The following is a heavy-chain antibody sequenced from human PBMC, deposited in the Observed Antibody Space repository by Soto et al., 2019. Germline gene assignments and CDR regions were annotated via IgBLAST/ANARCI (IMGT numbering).Heavy chain of an antibody. CDR3: ARSLLKVILPLGY. CDR2: INTLSGDT. V-gene: IGHV1-2*02. CDR1: GYTFSGYY. D-gene: IGHD3-3*02. Sequence: QVQLVQSGAEVKKPGASVKVSCKASGYTFSGYYMHWVRQAPGQGLEWMGWINTLSGDTSFPQKFRGGLAMTRDTSIDTAFMEGSRLTSDDTAIYYCARSLLKVILPLGYWGQGTLVSVSS. J-gene: IGHJ4*02.